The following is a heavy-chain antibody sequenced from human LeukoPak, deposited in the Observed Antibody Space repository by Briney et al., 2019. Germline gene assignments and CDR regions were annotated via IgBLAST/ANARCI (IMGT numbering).Heavy chain of an antibody. D-gene: IGHD5-18*01. CDR1: GGSISSYY. Sequence: SETLSLTCTVSGGSISSYYWSWIRQPPGKGLEWIGSIYYSGSTYYNPSLKSRVTISVDTSKNQFSLKLSSVTAADTAVYYCARLNSYGLEFGYYFDYWGQGTLVTVSS. CDR3: ARLNSYGLEFGYYFDY. V-gene: IGHV4-59*08. J-gene: IGHJ4*02. CDR2: IYYSGST.